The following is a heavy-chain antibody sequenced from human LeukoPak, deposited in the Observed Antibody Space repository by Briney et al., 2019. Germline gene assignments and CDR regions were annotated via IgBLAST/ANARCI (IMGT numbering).Heavy chain of an antibody. J-gene: IGHJ4*02. CDR2: ISYDGSNK. CDR1: GFTFGSYG. Sequence: GGSLRLSCAASGFTFGSYGMHWVRQAPGKGLEWVAVISYDGSNKYYADSVKGRFTISRDNSKNTLYLQMSSLRAEDTAVYCTPTLVLGEWGQGTLVTVSS. V-gene: IGHV3-30*03. CDR3: PTLVLGE. D-gene: IGHD2-8*01.